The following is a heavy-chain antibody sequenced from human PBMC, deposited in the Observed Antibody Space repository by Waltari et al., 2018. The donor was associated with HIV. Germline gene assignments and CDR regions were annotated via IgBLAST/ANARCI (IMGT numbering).Heavy chain of an antibody. CDR1: GYTFSAYT. Sequence: VQLVPSGAAMRKPGASVKVYCRASGYTFSAYTISWVRQAPGQGLEWMGWISGYNGNTNYAQKFQGRVNMTTDTSTSTAHMELRSLRSDDTAVYYCARGVSIVRGVMIRGHMDVWGQGTTVTVSS. CDR2: ISGYNGNT. D-gene: IGHD3-10*01. J-gene: IGHJ6*02. CDR3: ARGVSIVRGVMIRGHMDV. V-gene: IGHV1-18*01.